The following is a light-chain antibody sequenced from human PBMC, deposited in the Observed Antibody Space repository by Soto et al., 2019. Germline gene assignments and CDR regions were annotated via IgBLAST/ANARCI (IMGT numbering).Light chain of an antibody. CDR3: QQYARWPRT. Sequence: EIVMTQSPGTLSVSPGGRATLSCVASQSVSTNLAWYQQKPGQAPRLLIYATSIRAPGVPARFSGSGSGTDSTLTISSLQSEDFAVYYCQQYARWPRTFGQGTKV. V-gene: IGKV3-15*01. CDR1: QSVSTN. J-gene: IGKJ1*01. CDR2: ATS.